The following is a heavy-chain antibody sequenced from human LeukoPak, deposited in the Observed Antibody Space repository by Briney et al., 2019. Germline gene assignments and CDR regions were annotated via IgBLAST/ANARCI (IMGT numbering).Heavy chain of an antibody. CDR2: IYYDGSHK. D-gene: IGHD3-22*01. CDR3: ARDRSSGYFDS. CDR1: GFTFTSYG. V-gene: IGHV3-33*01. Sequence: PGGSLRLSCAASGFTFTSYGMQWVRQAPGQGLEWVAVIYYDGSHKYYADSVKGRFTISRDNSKNTLYLQTTSLRAEDTAVYNCARDRSSGYFDSWGQGTLVTVSS. J-gene: IGHJ5*01.